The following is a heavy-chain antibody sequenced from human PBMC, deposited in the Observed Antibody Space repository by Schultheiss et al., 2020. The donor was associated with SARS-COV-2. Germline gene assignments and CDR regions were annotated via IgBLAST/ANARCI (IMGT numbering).Heavy chain of an antibody. D-gene: IGHD6-19*01. CDR1: GFSLSTSGVG. CDR3: ARGTQQWLSGWFDP. Sequence: SGPTLVKPTQTLTLTCTFSGFSLSTSGVGVGWIRQPPGKGLEWIGSIYYSGSTYYNPSLKSRVTISVDTSKNQFSLKLSSVTAADTAVYYCARGTQQWLSGWFDPWGQGTLVTVSS. J-gene: IGHJ5*02. CDR2: IYYSGST. V-gene: IGHV4-39*01.